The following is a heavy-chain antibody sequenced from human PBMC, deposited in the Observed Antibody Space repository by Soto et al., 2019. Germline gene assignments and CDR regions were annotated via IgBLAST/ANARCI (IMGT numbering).Heavy chain of an antibody. J-gene: IGHJ6*02. CDR2: IHSSGTF. Sequence: PSETLSLTCTVSGASISNAYWSWIRQAAGKRLEWIGRIHSSGTFNYNPSLKSRVSISRDTSKNQISLKLSSVTAADTAVYYCARDNIVSKGYGMDVWGQGTTVTVS. V-gene: IGHV4-4*07. CDR3: ARDNIVSKGYGMDV. D-gene: IGHD5-12*01. CDR1: GASISNAY.